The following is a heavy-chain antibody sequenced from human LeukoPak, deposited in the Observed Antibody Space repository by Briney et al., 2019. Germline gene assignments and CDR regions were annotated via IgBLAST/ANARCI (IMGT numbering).Heavy chain of an antibody. J-gene: IGHJ4*02. CDR2: INLDPNTI. V-gene: IGHV3-48*04. CDR1: GFTFSNYR. D-gene: IGHD1/OR15-1a*01. CDR3: ARDVSVNKVTTPFDH. Sequence: GASLRLSCEASGFTFSNYRMHWVRQAPGKGLEWISYINLDPNTIYYADSVKGRFTISRDNAKQSLYLQMNSLRVEDTAIYYCARDVSVNKVTTPFDHWGQGTLVTVAS.